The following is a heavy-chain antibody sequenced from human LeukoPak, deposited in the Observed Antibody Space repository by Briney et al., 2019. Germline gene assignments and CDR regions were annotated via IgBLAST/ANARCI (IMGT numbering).Heavy chain of an antibody. CDR2: ISSRSNSI. CDR1: GFTFSDYY. CDR3: DDFWSGHRTFDY. J-gene: IGHJ4*02. V-gene: IGHV3-11*04. Sequence: PGGSLRLSCAASGFTFSDYYMSWIRQAPGKGLEWVSYISSRSNSIYYADSVKGRFTISRDNAKNSLYLQMNSLRAEDTAVYYCDDFWSGHRTFDYWGQGTLVIASS. D-gene: IGHD3-3*01.